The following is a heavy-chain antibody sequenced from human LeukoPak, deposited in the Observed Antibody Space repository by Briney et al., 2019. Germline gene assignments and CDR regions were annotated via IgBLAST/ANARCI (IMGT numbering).Heavy chain of an antibody. V-gene: IGHV4-38-2*01. Sequence: SETLSLTCAVSGYSISSGYYWGWIRQPPGKGLEWIGSIYHSGSTYYNPSLKSRVTISVDTSKNQFSLKLSSVIAADTAVYYCARTTSNGYYYYMDVWGKGTTVTVSS. J-gene: IGHJ6*03. CDR2: IYHSGST. CDR1: GYSISSGYY. D-gene: IGHD2-8*01. CDR3: ARTTSNGYYYYMDV.